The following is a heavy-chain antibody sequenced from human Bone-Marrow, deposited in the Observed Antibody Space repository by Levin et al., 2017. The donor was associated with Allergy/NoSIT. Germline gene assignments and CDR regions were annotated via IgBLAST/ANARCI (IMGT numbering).Heavy chain of an antibody. D-gene: IGHD2-2*01. J-gene: IGHJ4*02. Sequence: LSLTCAASGFTFSSYDMHWVRQATGRGLEWVSAIGTAADSYYSGSVKGRFTVSRDNAKNSFYLQMNSLRAGDTAVYYCARVAFPRYCTSTSCSDSGYYFDYWGQGTLVTVSS. CDR2: IGTAADS. CDR3: ARVAFPRYCTSTSCSDSGYYFDY. V-gene: IGHV3-13*04. CDR1: GFTFSSYD.